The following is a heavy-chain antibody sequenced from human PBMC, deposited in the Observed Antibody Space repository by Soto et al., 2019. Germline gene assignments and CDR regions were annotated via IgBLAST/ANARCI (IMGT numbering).Heavy chain of an antibody. J-gene: IGHJ4*02. CDR2: IWYDGSNK. CDR3: ARGSGNSFGTLDY. CDR1: GFTFSTYG. D-gene: IGHD5-18*01. V-gene: IGHV3-33*01. Sequence: QVQLVESGGGVVQPGRSLRLSCAASGFTFSTYGMHWVRQAPGKGLEWVAVIWYDGSNKYYADSVKGRFTISRDNSKNTLDLQMSSLRAEDTAVYYCARGSGNSFGTLDYWGQGTLVTVSS.